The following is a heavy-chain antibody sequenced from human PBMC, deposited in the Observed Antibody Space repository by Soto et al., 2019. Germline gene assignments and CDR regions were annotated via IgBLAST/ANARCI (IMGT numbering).Heavy chain of an antibody. CDR3: ANDREYSNYVFVYMDV. J-gene: IGHJ6*03. V-gene: IGHV3-23*01. D-gene: IGHD4-4*01. CDR2: ISGSGGST. CDR1: GFTFSSYA. Sequence: EVQLLESGGGLVQPGGSLRLSCAASGFTFSSYAMNWVRQAPGKGLEWVSAISGSGGSTYYADSVKGRFTIARDNSKNMLYMQMHSLRAEATDVYYCANDREYSNYVFVYMDVWGKGTTVTVSS.